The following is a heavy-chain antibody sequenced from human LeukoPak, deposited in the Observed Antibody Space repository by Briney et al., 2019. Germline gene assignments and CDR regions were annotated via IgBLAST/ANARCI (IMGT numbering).Heavy chain of an antibody. V-gene: IGHV3-74*01. J-gene: IGHJ4*02. CDR2: INSDGSST. D-gene: IGHD5-24*01. CDR1: GFTFSNYW. Sequence: GGSLRLSCVASGFTFSNYWMHWVRQAPEKGLVWVSRINSDGSSTSYADSVKGRFTISRDNAKNTLYLQMNSLRAEDTAVYYCASKAEYWDGYNYSDYWGQGTLVTVSS. CDR3: ASKAEYWDGYNYSDY.